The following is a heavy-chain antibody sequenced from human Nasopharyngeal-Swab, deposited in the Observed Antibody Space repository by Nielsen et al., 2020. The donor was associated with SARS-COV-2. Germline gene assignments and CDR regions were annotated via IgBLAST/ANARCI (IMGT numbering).Heavy chain of an antibody. CDR2: IYYSGST. CDR1: GGSISSGGYY. J-gene: IGHJ2*01. Sequence: SETLSLTCPVSGGSISSGGYYWSWIRQHPGKGLEWIGYIYYSGSTYYNPSLKSRVTISVDTSKNQFSLKLSSVTAADTAVYYCARETMVTTFFQGSYWYFDLWGHGTLVTVSS. D-gene: IGHD4-17*01. CDR3: ARETMVTTFFQGSYWYFDL. V-gene: IGHV4-31*03.